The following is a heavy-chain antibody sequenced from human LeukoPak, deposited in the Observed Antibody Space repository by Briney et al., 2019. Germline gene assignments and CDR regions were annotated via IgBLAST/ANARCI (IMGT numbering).Heavy chain of an antibody. CDR1: GYSISSGYY. V-gene: IGHV4-38-2*02. CDR3: ARGGYSYGSLY. CDR2: IYYSGST. J-gene: IGHJ4*02. D-gene: IGHD5-18*01. Sequence: PSETLSLTCTVSGYSISSGYYWGWIRQPPGKGLEWIGSIYYSGSTYYNPSLKSRVTISVDTSKNQFSLKLSSVTAADTAVYYCARGGYSYGSLYWGQGTLVTVSS.